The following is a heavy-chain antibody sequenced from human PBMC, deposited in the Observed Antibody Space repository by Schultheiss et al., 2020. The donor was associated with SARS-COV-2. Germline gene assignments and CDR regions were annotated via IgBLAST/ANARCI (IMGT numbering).Heavy chain of an antibody. J-gene: IGHJ6*02. CDR1: GFTCSRYG. CDR2: IYSGGST. V-gene: IGHV3-NL1*01. CDR3: ARERGGITIFGVALTGMDV. D-gene: IGHD3-3*01. Sequence: GESLRLSCAASGFTCSRYGMHWVRQAPGKGLEWVSVIYSGGSTYYADSVKGRFTISRHNSKNTLYLQMNSLRAEDTAVYYCARERGGITIFGVALTGMDVWGQGTTVTVSS.